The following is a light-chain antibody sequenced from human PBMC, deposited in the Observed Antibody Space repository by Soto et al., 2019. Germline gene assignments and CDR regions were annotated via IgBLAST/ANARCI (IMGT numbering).Light chain of an antibody. J-gene: IGKJ4*01. V-gene: IGKV1-9*01. CDR3: QQIHSYPVT. CDR1: QDISSH. CDR2: SAS. Sequence: DLQLTQSPAFLSTSVGDKVTITCRASQDISSHLAWYQQKPGKAPNLLVYSASTLQRGVPSRFSGSGSGTEFTLTISSLQPEDFASYFCQQIHSYPVTFGGGTKVEIE.